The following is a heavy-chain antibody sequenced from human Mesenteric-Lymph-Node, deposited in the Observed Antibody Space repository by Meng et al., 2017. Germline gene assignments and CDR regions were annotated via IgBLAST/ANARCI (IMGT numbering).Heavy chain of an antibody. CDR2: IYPADSDA. D-gene: IGHD3-16*01. CDR1: GYSFTTYPSYW. CDR3: AKVFRWGLDY. Sequence: GESLKISCKGSGYSFTTYPSYWIAWVRQMPGKGLEWMGIIYPADSDARYSPSFQGQVTVSVDKSINTAYLHWTSLKASDTAVYYCAKVFRWGLDYWGQGTLVTVSS. J-gene: IGHJ4*02. V-gene: IGHV5-51*01.